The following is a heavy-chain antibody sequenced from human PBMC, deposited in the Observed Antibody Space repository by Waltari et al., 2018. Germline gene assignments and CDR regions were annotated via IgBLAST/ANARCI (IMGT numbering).Heavy chain of an antibody. Sequence: QVQLVQSGAEVKKPGSSVKVSCKASGGTFSSYAISWVRQAPGQGLEWMGGIIPIFGTANYAQKFQGRVTITADESTSTAYMELSSLRSEDTAVYYCARGRIVATIATQMPYYYYGMDVWGQGTTVTVSS. CDR2: IIPIFGTA. J-gene: IGHJ6*02. D-gene: IGHD5-12*01. V-gene: IGHV1-69*12. CDR1: GGTFSSYA. CDR3: ARGRIVATIATQMPYYYYGMDV.